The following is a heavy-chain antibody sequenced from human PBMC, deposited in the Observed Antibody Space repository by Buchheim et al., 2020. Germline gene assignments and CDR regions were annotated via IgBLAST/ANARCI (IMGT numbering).Heavy chain of an antibody. Sequence: QVQLVQSGAEVKKPGSSVKVSCKASGGTFSSYAISWVRQAPGQGLEWMGGIIPIFGTANYAQKFQGRVTITADKSTRTAYMELSSLRSEDTAVYYCARRDCGGDCYQKIGDYYGMDVWGQGTT. CDR3: ARRDCGGDCYQKIGDYYGMDV. CDR2: IIPIFGTA. CDR1: GGTFSSYA. J-gene: IGHJ6*02. D-gene: IGHD2-21*02. V-gene: IGHV1-69*06.